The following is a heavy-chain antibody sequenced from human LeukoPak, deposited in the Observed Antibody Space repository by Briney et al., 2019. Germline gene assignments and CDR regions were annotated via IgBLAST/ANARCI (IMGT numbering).Heavy chain of an antibody. V-gene: IGHV4-39*01. Sequence: PSETLSLTCTVSGGSISSINYYWGWIRQPPGKGLEWIGSIYHSGSTYYNPSLKSRVTISVDTSKNQFSLKLSSVTAADTAVYYCARHDWVAVAGTCDYWGQGTLVTVSS. CDR2: IYHSGST. J-gene: IGHJ4*02. CDR1: GGSISSINYY. D-gene: IGHD6-19*01. CDR3: ARHDWVAVAGTCDY.